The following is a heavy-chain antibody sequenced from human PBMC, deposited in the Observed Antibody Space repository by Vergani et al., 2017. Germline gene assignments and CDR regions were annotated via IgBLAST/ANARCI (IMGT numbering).Heavy chain of an antibody. CDR3: ARVGAVAGFFNWFDP. D-gene: IGHD6-19*01. Sequence: QVQLQESGPGLVKPSETLSLTCTVSGGSISSYYWSWIRQPPGKGLEWIGYIYYSGSTNYNPSLKSRVTISVATSKNQFSLKLSPVTAADTAVYYCARVGAVAGFFNWFDPWGQGTLVTVSS. CDR2: IYYSGST. CDR1: GGSISSYY. V-gene: IGHV4-59*01. J-gene: IGHJ5*02.